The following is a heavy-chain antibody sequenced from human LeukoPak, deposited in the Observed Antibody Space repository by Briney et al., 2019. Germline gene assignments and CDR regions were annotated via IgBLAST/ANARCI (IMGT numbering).Heavy chain of an antibody. Sequence: GGSLRLSCEASGFPFGSYVMSWVRQAPGKGLEWVSVIYSGGSTYYADSVKGRFTISRDNSRTTLYLQMNSLRDEDTAVYYCAKDLTVDGAWDIDYWGQGTMITVSS. CDR2: IYSGGST. CDR1: GFPFGSYV. J-gene: IGHJ4*02. CDR3: AKDLTVDGAWDIDY. D-gene: IGHD3-9*01. V-gene: IGHV3-66*01.